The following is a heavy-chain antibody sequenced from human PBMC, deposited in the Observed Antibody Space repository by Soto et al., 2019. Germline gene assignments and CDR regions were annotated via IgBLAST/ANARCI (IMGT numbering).Heavy chain of an antibody. CDR3: ARTAGYYRGRHFDF. V-gene: IGHV2-70*04. Sequence: SGPTLVNPTQTLTLTCTFSGFSLRTTGMRVSWIRQPPGKALEWLARIDWDDDKFYSTSLKTRLTISKDTSENQVVLTMTNMDPVDTATYYCARTAGYYRGRHFDFWGQGTLVTVSS. J-gene: IGHJ4*02. CDR1: GFSLRTTGMR. CDR2: IDWDDDK. D-gene: IGHD3-10*01.